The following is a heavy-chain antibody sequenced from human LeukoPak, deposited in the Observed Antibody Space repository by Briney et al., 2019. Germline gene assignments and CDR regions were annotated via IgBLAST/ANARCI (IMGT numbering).Heavy chain of an antibody. CDR1: GFTFSDYY. Sequence: GGSLRLSCAASGFTFSDYYKSWIRQAPGKGLEWVSYISSSGSTIYYADSLKGRFTISRDNAKNSLYLQMNSLGAEDTTVYCGSRGQVVKALVRGPFDYWGQGTLVTVSS. V-gene: IGHV3-11*01. CDR3: SRGQVVKALVRGPFDY. D-gene: IGHD4-23*01. CDR2: ISSSGSTI. J-gene: IGHJ4*02.